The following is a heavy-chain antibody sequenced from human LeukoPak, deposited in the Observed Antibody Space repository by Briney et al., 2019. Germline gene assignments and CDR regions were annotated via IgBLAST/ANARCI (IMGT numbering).Heavy chain of an antibody. J-gene: IGHJ6*02. D-gene: IGHD1-20*01. CDR3: AKILTGTGPTMDV. V-gene: IGHV3-30*18. CDR1: GFTFSSYG. Sequence: PGGSLRLSCAASGFTFSSYGMHWVRQAPGKGLEWVAVISYDGSNKYYADSVKGRFTISRDNSKNTLYLQMNSLRAEDTAVYYCAKILTGTGPTMDVWGQGTTVTVSS. CDR2: ISYDGSNK.